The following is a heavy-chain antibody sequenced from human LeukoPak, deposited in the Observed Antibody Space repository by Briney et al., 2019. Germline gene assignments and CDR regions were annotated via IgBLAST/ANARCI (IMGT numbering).Heavy chain of an antibody. CDR3: TRGRAMSGGTSLSGY. CDR2: INPNSGDT. Sequence: ASVKVSCKASGYTFSDYYMHWVRQAPGQGLEWMGWINPNSGDTSYAQKFQGRVTMTRDTSIDTVYMEVSGLRSDDTAVYYSTRGRAMSGGTSLSGYWGQGTLVTVSS. J-gene: IGHJ4*02. V-gene: IGHV1-2*02. CDR1: GYTFSDYY. D-gene: IGHD2-8*02.